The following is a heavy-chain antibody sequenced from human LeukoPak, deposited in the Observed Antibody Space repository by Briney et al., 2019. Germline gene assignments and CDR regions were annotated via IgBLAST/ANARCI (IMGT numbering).Heavy chain of an antibody. V-gene: IGHV1-18*01. J-gene: IGHJ4*02. CDR3: ARDGGGYSYGFPPQFDF. D-gene: IGHD5-18*01. CDR2: ISAYNGNT. Sequence: GASVKVSCKASGYRFTSYGISWVRQAPGQGLEWMGWISAYNGNTNYVQKLQGRVTMTTDTSTNTAYMELRSLRSDDTAVYYCARDGGGYSYGFPPQFDFWGQGTLVTVSS. CDR1: GYRFTSYG.